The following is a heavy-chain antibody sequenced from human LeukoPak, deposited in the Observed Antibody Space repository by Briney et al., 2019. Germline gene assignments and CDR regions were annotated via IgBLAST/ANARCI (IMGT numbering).Heavy chain of an antibody. CDR2: MNPNSGYT. Sequence: ASVKVSCKASGYTFTSYDINWVRQATGQGLEWIGWMNPNSGYTGNAQKFQGRATMSRDTSISTAYMELTRLRSEDTAVYYCARVVGAIDYWGQGTLVTVSS. J-gene: IGHJ4*02. CDR3: ARVVGAIDY. D-gene: IGHD1-26*01. V-gene: IGHV1-8*01. CDR1: GYTFTSYD.